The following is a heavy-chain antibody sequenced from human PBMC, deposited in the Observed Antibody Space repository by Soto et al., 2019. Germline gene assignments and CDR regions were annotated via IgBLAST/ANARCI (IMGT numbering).Heavy chain of an antibody. CDR3: ARERGGGLAAAAHGGWFAP. D-gene: IGHD6-13*01. CDR2: IIPIFGTA. Sequence: QVQLVQSGAEVKKPGSSVKVSCKASGGTFSSYAISWVRQAPGQGLEWMGGIIPIFGTANYAQKFQGRVTITADKSTSTASMELSRLRSEDTAVYYCARERGGGLAAAAHGGWFAPWGQGTRVTVSA. J-gene: IGHJ5*02. V-gene: IGHV1-69*06. CDR1: GGTFSSYA.